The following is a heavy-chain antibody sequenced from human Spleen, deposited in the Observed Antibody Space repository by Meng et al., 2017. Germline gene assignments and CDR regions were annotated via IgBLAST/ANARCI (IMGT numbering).Heavy chain of an antibody. Sequence: QVQLQESGPGLVKPSETLSPTCVVSGGSFSDYYWSWIRQPPGKGLEWIGEINHSGSTNYNPSLESRATISVDTSQNNLSLKLSSVAAADSAVYYCARGPTTMAHDFDYWGQGTLVTVSS. CDR2: INHSGST. V-gene: IGHV4-34*01. CDR1: GGSFSDYY. D-gene: IGHD4-11*01. J-gene: IGHJ4*02. CDR3: ARGPTTMAHDFDY.